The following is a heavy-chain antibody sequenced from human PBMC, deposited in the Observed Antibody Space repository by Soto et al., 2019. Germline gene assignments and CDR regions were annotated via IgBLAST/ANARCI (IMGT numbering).Heavy chain of an antibody. J-gene: IGHJ2*01. D-gene: IGHD3-9*01. V-gene: IGHV4-61*01. CDR1: GGSVSSGTYY. CDR3: ARLDWSYWYFDL. Sequence: QVQLQESGPGLVKPSETLSLTCTVSGGSVSSGTYYWSWIRQPPGKGLEWIGYIYYSGSTNFTPSRTRLLTIPPDTSQTPFPRGLGSVTASDTAVYYGARLDWSYWYFDLWGRGTLVTVSS. CDR2: IYYSGST.